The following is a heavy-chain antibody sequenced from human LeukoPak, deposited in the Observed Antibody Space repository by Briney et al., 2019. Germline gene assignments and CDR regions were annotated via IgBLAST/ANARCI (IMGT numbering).Heavy chain of an antibody. CDR3: ARDPTTVVTLPYYLDF. V-gene: IGHV4-34*01. J-gene: IGHJ4*02. D-gene: IGHD4-23*01. CDR2: INHSGRT. Sequence: SETLSLTCAVSGGSFFGSHWNWIRQPPEKGLEWIGEINHSGRTNYNPSLKSRVTISVDTSKSQFFLKLTSVTAADTAVYYCARDPTTVVTLPYYLDFWGQGTLVTVSA. CDR1: GGSFFGSH.